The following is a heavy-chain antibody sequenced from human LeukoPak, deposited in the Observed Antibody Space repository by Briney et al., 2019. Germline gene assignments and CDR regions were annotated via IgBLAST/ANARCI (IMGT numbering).Heavy chain of an antibody. Sequence: GGSLRLSCVASGFTFSKNWMHWVRQAPGKGLEWVGFIRSKAYGDTADYAASVKGRFTISRDDSKAIAYLQMNSLKTEDTAVYHCTRDRGAYNLYDYWGQGTLVTVSS. V-gene: IGHV3-49*04. CDR2: IRSKAYGDTA. J-gene: IGHJ4*02. D-gene: IGHD1-1*01. CDR1: GFTFSKNW. CDR3: TRDRGAYNLYDY.